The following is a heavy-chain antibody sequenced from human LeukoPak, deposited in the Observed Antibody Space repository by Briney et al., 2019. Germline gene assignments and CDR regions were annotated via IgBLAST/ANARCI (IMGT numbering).Heavy chain of an antibody. CDR2: IIPIFGTA. D-gene: IGHD1-26*01. J-gene: IGHJ4*02. CDR1: GGTFSSYA. Sequence: SVKVSCKASGGTFSSYAISWVRQAPGQGLEWMGGIIPIFGTANYAQKFQGRVTITADESTSTAYMELSSLRPEDTAVYYCAKSRKWELLGGYFDYWGQGALATVSS. CDR3: AKSRKWELLGGYFDY. V-gene: IGHV1-69*13.